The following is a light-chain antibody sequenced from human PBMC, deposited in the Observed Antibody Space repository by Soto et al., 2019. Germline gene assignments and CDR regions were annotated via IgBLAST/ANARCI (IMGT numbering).Light chain of an antibody. CDR2: EAN. V-gene: IGLV2-23*01. CDR3: SSYAGYSTSVV. CDR1: SSDVGSYNR. J-gene: IGLJ2*01. Sequence: QSVLTQPPSVSGSPGQSVTISCTGTSSDVGSYNRVSWYQQPPGTAPKLMIYEANKRPSGVSNRFSGSKSGNTASLTISGLQPEDEAEYHCSSYAGYSTSVVFGGGTKLTVL.